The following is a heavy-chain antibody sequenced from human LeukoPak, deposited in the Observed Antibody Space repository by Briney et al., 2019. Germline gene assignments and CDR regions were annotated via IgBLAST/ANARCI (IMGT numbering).Heavy chain of an antibody. D-gene: IGHD1-1*01. Sequence: GGSLRLSCAASGFSFSSYAMSWVRQAPGKGLDWVSGITGSGDSTYYADSVRGRFTISRDNSKNTLYLQVNSLRAEDTAKYYCAKDRRSSAWNDAFQIWGQGAMVTVSS. V-gene: IGHV3-23*01. CDR2: ITGSGDST. CDR1: GFSFSSYA. CDR3: AKDRRSSAWNDAFQI. J-gene: IGHJ3*02.